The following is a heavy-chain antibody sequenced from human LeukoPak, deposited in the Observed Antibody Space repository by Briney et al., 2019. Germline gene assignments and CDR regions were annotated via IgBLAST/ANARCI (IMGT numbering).Heavy chain of an antibody. D-gene: IGHD2-15*01. CDR2: INRSGST. J-gene: IGHJ4*02. CDR3: AGQGHTYSHLDS. CDR1: GGSFRGYY. Sequence: SETLSLTCAVYGGSFRGYYWSWIRQPPGKGLEWIGEINRSGSTNYNPSLKSRVTISVDTSKTQFSLRLRSVTAADTAVYYCAGQGHTYSHLDSWGQGILVTVSS. V-gene: IGHV4-34*01.